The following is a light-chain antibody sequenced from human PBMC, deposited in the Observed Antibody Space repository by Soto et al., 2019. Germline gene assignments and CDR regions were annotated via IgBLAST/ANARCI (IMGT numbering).Light chain of an antibody. CDR2: DVT. Sequence: QSALTQPASVSGSPGQSITISCTGTSTDVGGHYYVSWYQQHPGKAPKLIIYDVTDRPSGVSHRFSASKSGNTASLTISGLQAEDEADYYCTSYTSTNSCVAVGGGTKLTVL. CDR3: TSYTSTNSCVA. J-gene: IGLJ2*01. V-gene: IGLV2-14*03. CDR1: STDVGGHYY.